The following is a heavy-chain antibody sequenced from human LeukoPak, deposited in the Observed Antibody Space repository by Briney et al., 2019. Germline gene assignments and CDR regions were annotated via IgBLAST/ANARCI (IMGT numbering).Heavy chain of an antibody. J-gene: IGHJ3*02. Sequence: PGGSLRLSCAASGFSLRDYSMDWVRQAPGKGLEWVSSISSSSNYIYYADSVKGRFTISGDNAKNSLYLQMNSLRAEDTAVYYCARDPRSGSDAFDIWGQGTMVTVSS. CDR3: ARDPRSGSDAFDI. V-gene: IGHV3-21*01. D-gene: IGHD3-10*01. CDR2: ISSSSNYI. CDR1: GFSLRDYS.